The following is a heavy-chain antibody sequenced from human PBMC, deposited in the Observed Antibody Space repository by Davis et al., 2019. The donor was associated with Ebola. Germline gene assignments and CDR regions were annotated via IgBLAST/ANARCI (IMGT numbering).Heavy chain of an antibody. CDR2: ISGGYT. CDR1: GFSFTSYS. J-gene: IGHJ5*02. V-gene: IGHV3-21*05. CDR3: ARDPGLIVGAAGGDWFDP. Sequence: GGSLRLSFAASGFSFTSYSMNWVRQAPGKGLEWVAYISGGYTYYAESVKGRFTIYRDNAKNSLYLQMNSLRAEDTAVYYCARDPGLIVGAAGGDWFDPWGQGTLVTVSS. D-gene: IGHD1-26*01.